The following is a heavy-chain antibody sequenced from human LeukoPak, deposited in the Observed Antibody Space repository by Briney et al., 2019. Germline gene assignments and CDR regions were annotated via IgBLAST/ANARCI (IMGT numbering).Heavy chain of an antibody. CDR1: GFTFSSYG. CDR3: AIMHGYYDGSGYWVQ. CDR2: ITTSGATT. Sequence: GGSLRLSCAASGFTFSSYGMSGVRQAPGKGLGWVSFITTSGATTSYADSVKGRFTISRDNPRNTLYMQMNSLRDEDTALYYCAIMHGYYDGSGYWVQWGQGTLVTVSS. D-gene: IGHD3-22*01. V-gene: IGHV3-23*01. J-gene: IGHJ4*02.